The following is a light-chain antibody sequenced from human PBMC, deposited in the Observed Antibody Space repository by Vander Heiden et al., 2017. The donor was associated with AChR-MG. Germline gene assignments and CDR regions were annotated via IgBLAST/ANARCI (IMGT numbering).Light chain of an antibody. J-gene: IGKJ2*01. CDR3: QVDGSSLYT. CDR2: GAS. Sequence: EIVLTQYPGTLSLSPGKRATLSCRASQSVSSSYLAWYQQKPGQAPRLLIYGASSRATGIPDRFSGRGSGADFTLTISRLEPEDFAVYYCQVDGSSLYTFGQGTKLEIK. V-gene: IGKV3-20*01. CDR1: QSVSSSY.